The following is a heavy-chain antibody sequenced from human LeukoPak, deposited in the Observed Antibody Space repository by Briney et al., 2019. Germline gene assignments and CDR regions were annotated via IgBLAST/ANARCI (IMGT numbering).Heavy chain of an antibody. V-gene: IGHV3-23*01. CDR1: GFTFYNYA. CDR2: ITGSGTDT. J-gene: IGHJ4*02. D-gene: IGHD6-6*01. Sequence: TGGSLRLSCAASGFTFYNYAMSWVRQAPGKGLEWVSAITGSGTDTFHADSVKGRFTISRDNSESTLYLQMNSLRAEDTATYYRAKGSGSSRPYYFDYWGQGTLVTVSS. CDR3: AKGSGSSRPYYFDY.